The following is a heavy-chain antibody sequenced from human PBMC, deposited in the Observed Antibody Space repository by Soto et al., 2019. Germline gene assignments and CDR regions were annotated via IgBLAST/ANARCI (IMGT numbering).Heavy chain of an antibody. V-gene: IGHV3-74*01. CDR3: ARDGAYCGGDCYSLWYCDI. CDR2: IHRDGTST. CDR1: GLTFSNYW. J-gene: IGHJ2*01. Sequence: EVQLVESGGGLVQPGGSLRLYCEASGLTFSNYWMHWVCQAPGKGLVWVSRIHRDGTSTSYADSVKGRFTISRDNAKNTLYLQMNSLRAEDTAVYYCARDGAYCGGDCYSLWYCDIWGRGTLVTVSS. D-gene: IGHD2-21*02.